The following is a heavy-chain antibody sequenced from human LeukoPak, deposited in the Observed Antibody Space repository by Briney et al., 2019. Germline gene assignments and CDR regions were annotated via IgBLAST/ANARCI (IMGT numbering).Heavy chain of an antibody. CDR3: ARVRCSSNSCFPDY. Sequence: GGSLRLSCAASGFTFSTYWMSWVRQAPGKGLEWVANIKQDGSDKYYVDSVKGRFTISRDNAKNSLFLQMNSLRVEDTAVYYCARVRCSSNSCFPDYWGQGTLVTVSS. V-gene: IGHV3-7*01. D-gene: IGHD2-2*01. CDR1: GFTFSTYW. J-gene: IGHJ4*02. CDR2: IKQDGSDK.